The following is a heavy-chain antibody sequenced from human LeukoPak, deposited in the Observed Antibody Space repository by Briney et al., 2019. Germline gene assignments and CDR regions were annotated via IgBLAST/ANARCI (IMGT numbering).Heavy chain of an antibody. D-gene: IGHD3-22*01. CDR2: IYSNDDK. CDR3: ARGDTSGYAWFDP. Sequence: SGPTLVKPTQTLTLTCSFSGISLSTNGVGVGWIRQPPGKALEWLSLIYSNDDKRYSPFLESRLTITEDTSRNEVVLTMTNMDPVDTARYYCARGDTSGYAWFDPWGQGTLVTVSS. J-gene: IGHJ5*02. CDR1: GISLSTNGVG. V-gene: IGHV2-5*01.